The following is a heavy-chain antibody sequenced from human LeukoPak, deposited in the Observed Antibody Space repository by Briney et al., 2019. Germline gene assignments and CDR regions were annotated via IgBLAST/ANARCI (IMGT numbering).Heavy chain of an antibody. D-gene: IGHD3-22*01. V-gene: IGHV1-18*01. CDR1: GYTFTSYG. J-gene: IGHJ3*02. CDR3: ARDRSSGYYYRGDSFDI. CDR2: ITAYNGNT. Sequence: ASVKVSFKASGYTFTSYGISWVRPAPGQGLEWMGWITAYNGNTNYAQKVQGRVTMTTDTSTSTAYMELRSLRSDDTAVYYCARDRSSGYYYRGDSFDIWGQGTMVTVST.